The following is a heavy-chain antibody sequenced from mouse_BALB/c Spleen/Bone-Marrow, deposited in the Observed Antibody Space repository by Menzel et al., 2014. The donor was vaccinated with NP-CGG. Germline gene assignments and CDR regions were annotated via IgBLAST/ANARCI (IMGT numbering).Heavy chain of an antibody. CDR1: GFTFNSYG. D-gene: IGHD2-4*01. CDR2: ISGGGSYT. J-gene: IGHJ3*01. CDR3: ARHAYYDQAEVSFVY. Sequence: LQQSGGGLVKSGGSLKLSCAASGFTFNSYGMSWVRQTPEKRLEWVATISGGGSYTFYPDSVKGRFTISRDNAKNNLYLQLSSLRSEDAALYYCARHAYYDQAEVSFVYWGQGTLVNVSA. V-gene: IGHV5-9-2*01.